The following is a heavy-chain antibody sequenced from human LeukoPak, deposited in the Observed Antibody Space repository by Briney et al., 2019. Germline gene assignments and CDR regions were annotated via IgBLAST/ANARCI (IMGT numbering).Heavy chain of an antibody. D-gene: IGHD2-2*02. CDR2: IYPGNSNT. Sequence: GESLKISCKGSGYDFTNHWIGWVRQMPGQGLELMGIIYPGNSNTRYSPSFQGQVTISVDTSISTAYLQLSGLKASDTAMYYCSRQGCSTTSCHTVDSWGQGTLVTVSS. CDR3: SRQGCSTTSCHTVDS. V-gene: IGHV5-51*01. J-gene: IGHJ4*02. CDR1: GYDFTNHW.